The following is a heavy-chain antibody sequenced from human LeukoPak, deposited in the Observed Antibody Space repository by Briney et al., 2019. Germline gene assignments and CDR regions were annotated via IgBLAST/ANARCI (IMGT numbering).Heavy chain of an antibody. Sequence: GSLRLSFAASGFTFSTYAVKWVRPAPGKGPGWGPTISWSGDSTYYADSVKGRFTISRDNSKDTLYLQMSSVRVDDTAVYYCARDRGRYYDSRGFYWGYYFDSWGQGILVTVST. D-gene: IGHD3-22*01. CDR3: ARDRGRYYDSRGFYWGYYFDS. V-gene: IGHV3-23*01. CDR1: GFTFSTYA. J-gene: IGHJ4*02. CDR2: ISWSGDST.